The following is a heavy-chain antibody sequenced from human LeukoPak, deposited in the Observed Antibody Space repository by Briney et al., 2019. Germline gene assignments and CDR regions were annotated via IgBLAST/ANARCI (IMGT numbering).Heavy chain of an antibody. Sequence: GGSLRLSCAASGFTFSSYGMHWVRQAPGKGLEWVAVIWYDGSNKYYADSVKGRFTISRDNSKNTLYLQMNSLRAEDTAVYYCARDFAPAALTDNWLDPWGQGTLVTVSS. CDR2: IWYDGSNK. CDR3: ARDFAPAALTDNWLDP. CDR1: GFTFSSYG. J-gene: IGHJ5*02. V-gene: IGHV3-33*01. D-gene: IGHD2-2*01.